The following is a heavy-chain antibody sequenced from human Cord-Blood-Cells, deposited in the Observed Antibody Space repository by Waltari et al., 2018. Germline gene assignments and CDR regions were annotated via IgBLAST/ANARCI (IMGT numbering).Heavy chain of an antibody. D-gene: IGHD3-16*01. CDR3: ARVGGGSLRAVAFDI. V-gene: IGHV1-69*01. CDR1: GGTFSSYA. Sequence: QVQLVQSGAEVKRPGSSVKVSCKASGGTFSSYAIRWVRQAPGQGLKGMGGIIPIFGTANYAQKFQGRVTITADESTSTAYMELSSLRSEDTAVYYCARVGGGSLRAVAFDIWGQGTMVTVSS. CDR2: IIPIFGTA. J-gene: IGHJ3*02.